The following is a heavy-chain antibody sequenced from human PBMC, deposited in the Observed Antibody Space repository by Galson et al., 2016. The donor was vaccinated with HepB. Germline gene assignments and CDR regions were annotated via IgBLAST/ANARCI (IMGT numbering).Heavy chain of an antibody. CDR3: TRGSFGVDRTVDL. CDR2: TYYRSKWYN. J-gene: IGHJ3*01. D-gene: IGHD3-3*01. Sequence: CAISGDSVSSNSAAWNWIRQSPSRGLEWLGRTYYRSKWYNDYAVSVKSRITINPDTSKNQFSLQLNSVTLEDTAVYYCTRGSFGVDRTVDLWDQGTMVTVSS. V-gene: IGHV6-1*01. CDR1: GDSVSSNSAA.